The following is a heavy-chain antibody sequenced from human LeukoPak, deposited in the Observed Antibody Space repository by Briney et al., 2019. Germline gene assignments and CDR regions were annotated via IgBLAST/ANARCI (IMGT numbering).Heavy chain of an antibody. J-gene: IGHJ4*02. V-gene: IGHV4-30-4*01. D-gene: IGHD3-22*01. CDR3: ARSSGLSYYFDY. Sequence: PSETLSLTCTVSGGSISSGDYYWSWIRQPPGKGLEWIGYIYYSGSTYYNPSLKSRVTISVDTSKNQFSLKLSSVTAADTAAYYCARSSGLSYYFDYWGQGTLVTVSS. CDR1: GGSISSGDYY. CDR2: IYYSGST.